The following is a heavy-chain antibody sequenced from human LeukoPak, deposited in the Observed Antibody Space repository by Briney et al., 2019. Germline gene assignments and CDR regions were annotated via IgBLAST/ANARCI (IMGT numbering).Heavy chain of an antibody. V-gene: IGHV4-59*01. D-gene: IGHD1-26*01. CDR2: FYYSGDT. CDR3: ARDLSSGSERAFDI. CDR1: GDSMRGFY. J-gene: IGHJ3*02. Sequence: SETLSLTCPVSGDSMRGFYWSWIRQPPGKALEWIGYFYYSGDTNYNPALESRLIITVDTSKNQFSLKLSSVTAADTAVYYCARDLSSGSERAFDIWGQGTMVTVSS.